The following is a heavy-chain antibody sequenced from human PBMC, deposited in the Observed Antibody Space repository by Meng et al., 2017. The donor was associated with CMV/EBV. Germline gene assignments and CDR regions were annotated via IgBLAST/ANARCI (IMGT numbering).Heavy chain of an antibody. D-gene: IGHD3-22*01. Sequence: GGSLRLSCAASGFTFSSYSMNWVRQAPGKGLEWVSSISSSSSYIYYADSVKGRFTISRDNAKNSLYLQMNSLRAEDTAVYYCARDPNYYDSSGGVDYYGMDVWGQGTTVTVS. CDR1: GFTFSSYS. CDR2: ISSSSSYI. V-gene: IGHV3-21*01. J-gene: IGHJ6*02. CDR3: ARDPNYYDSSGGVDYYGMDV.